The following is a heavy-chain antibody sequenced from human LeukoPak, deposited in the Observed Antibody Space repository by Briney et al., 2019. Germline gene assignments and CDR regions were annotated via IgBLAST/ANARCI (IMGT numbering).Heavy chain of an antibody. V-gene: IGHV4-61*02. Sequence: SETLSLTCTVSGGSITSGNYYWNWIRQPAGKGLEWIGRIYTNGGASYNPSLKSRVTISIDASKNQFSLKLSSVTAADTAVYYCAREPPGYWGQGILVTVSS. CDR2: IYTNGGA. CDR3: AREPPGY. J-gene: IGHJ4*02. CDR1: GGSITSGNYY.